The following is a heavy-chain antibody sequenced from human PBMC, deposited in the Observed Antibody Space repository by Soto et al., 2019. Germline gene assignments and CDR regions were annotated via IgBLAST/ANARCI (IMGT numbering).Heavy chain of an antibody. D-gene: IGHD6-19*01. Sequence: QVQLVQSGAEVKKPGASVKVSCKASGYTFTGYYMHWVRQAPGQGLEWMGWINPNSGGTNYAQKFQGRVTMTRDTSISTAYMELSRRRSDDTAVYYCARGGTYGIAVAGTPLDYWGQGTLVTVSS. V-gene: IGHV1-2*02. CDR2: INPNSGGT. J-gene: IGHJ4*02. CDR1: GYTFTGYY. CDR3: ARGGTYGIAVAGTPLDY.